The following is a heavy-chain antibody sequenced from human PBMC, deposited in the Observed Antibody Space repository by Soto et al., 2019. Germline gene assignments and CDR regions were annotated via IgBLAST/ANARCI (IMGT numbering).Heavy chain of an antibody. CDR3: ARHGLGYCSGGSCSWFDP. Sequence: QVQLVQSGAEVKKPGASVKVSCKTSGYTFTDYYMHWVRQAPGQGLEWMGWINPKSGGTNFAQKFQGRVTMTGDTSISTAYMELSRLRSEDTAVYYCARHGLGYCSGGSCSWFDPWGQGTLVTVSS. D-gene: IGHD2-15*01. CDR1: GYTFTDYY. CDR2: INPKSGGT. J-gene: IGHJ5*02. V-gene: IGHV1-2*02.